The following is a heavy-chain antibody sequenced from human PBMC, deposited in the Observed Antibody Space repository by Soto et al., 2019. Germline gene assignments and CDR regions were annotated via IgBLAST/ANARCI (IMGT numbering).Heavy chain of an antibody. D-gene: IGHD3-10*01. Sequence: GCLELSCAASGFTFSSYEMNWVRQAPGKGLEWVSFISSSGSTIYYADSVKGRFTISRDNAKNSLYLQMNSLRAEDTAVYYCVYGYYFDYWGQGTLVTVSS. CDR3: VYGYYFDY. V-gene: IGHV3-48*03. CDR1: GFTFSSYE. J-gene: IGHJ4*02. CDR2: ISSSGSTI.